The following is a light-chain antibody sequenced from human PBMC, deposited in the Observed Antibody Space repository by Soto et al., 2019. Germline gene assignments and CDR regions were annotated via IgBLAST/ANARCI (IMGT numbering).Light chain of an antibody. CDR1: QSVGGSS. CDR3: QQYVTSSPRT. V-gene: IGKV3-20*01. Sequence: ETLLTQSPGTLSLSPGERATLSCRASQSVGGSSLAWYQQRPGQAPRLLIYDTSNRATGIPDRFSGSGSGTDFTLTISRLEPEDFAVYYCQQYVTSSPRTFGQGTKVDIK. J-gene: IGKJ1*01. CDR2: DTS.